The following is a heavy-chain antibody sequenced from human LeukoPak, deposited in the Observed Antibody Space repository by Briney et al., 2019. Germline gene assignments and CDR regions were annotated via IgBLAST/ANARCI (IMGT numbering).Heavy chain of an antibody. J-gene: IGHJ4*02. D-gene: IGHD4-17*01. Sequence: AGGSLRLSCAASGFKLSTYWMSWVRQAPGKGLEWVANIKQDGSEKYYVDSVKGRFTISRDNAKNSLYLQMNSLRAEDTAVYYCVRMGRYGDYDYWGQGTLVTVSS. V-gene: IGHV3-7*01. CDR1: GFKLSTYW. CDR3: VRMGRYGDYDY. CDR2: IKQDGSEK.